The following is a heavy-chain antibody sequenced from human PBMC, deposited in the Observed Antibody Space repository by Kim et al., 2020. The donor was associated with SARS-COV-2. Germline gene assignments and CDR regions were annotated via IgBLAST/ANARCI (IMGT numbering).Heavy chain of an antibody. Sequence: GRFTISRDNAKNSLYLQMNSLRAEDTALYYCAKDRGWGYYDSSGIGYYFDYWGQGTLVTVSS. J-gene: IGHJ4*02. V-gene: IGHV3-9*01. D-gene: IGHD3-22*01. CDR3: AKDRGWGYYDSSGIGYYFDY.